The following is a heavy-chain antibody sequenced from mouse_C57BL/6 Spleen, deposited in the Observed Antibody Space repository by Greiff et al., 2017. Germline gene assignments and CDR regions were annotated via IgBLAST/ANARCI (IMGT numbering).Heavy chain of an antibody. Sequence: VQLQQSGAELVRPGASVKLSCTASGFNIKDDYMHWVKQRPEQGLEWIGWIDPENGDTEYASKVQGKATITADTSSNTAYLQLSSLTSEDTAVYYCTPLTGSYWGQGTLVTVSA. V-gene: IGHV14-4*01. CDR3: TPLTGSY. CDR2: IDPENGDT. D-gene: IGHD3-2*01. CDR1: GFNIKDDY. J-gene: IGHJ3*01.